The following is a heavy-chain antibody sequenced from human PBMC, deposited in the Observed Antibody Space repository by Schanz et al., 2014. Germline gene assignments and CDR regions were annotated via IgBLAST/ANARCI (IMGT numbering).Heavy chain of an antibody. CDR3: AGAVATIRADSFDI. CDR2: ISNSGTTI. V-gene: IGHV3-11*04. Sequence: PGGSLRLSCAASGFTFSDYYMSWIRQAPGKGLEWVSYISNSGTTIYYADSVKGRFTISRDNAKNSLYLQMNSLRAEDTAVYYCAGAVATIRADSFDIWGQGTILTVSS. D-gene: IGHD5-12*01. CDR1: GFTFSDYY. J-gene: IGHJ3*02.